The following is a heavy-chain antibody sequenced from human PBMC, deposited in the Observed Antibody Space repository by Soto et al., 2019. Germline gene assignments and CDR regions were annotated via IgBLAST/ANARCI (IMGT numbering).Heavy chain of an antibody. CDR2: ISSNGGST. CDR3: VKAALYDILTGYLLDDAFDI. J-gene: IGHJ3*02. V-gene: IGHV3-64D*06. Sequence: GGSLRLSCSASGFTFSSYAMHWVRQAPGKGLEYVSAISSNGGSTYYADSVKGRFTISRDNSKNTLYLQMSSLRAEDTAVYYCVKAALYDILTGYLLDDAFDIWGQGTMVTVSS. CDR1: GFTFSSYA. D-gene: IGHD3-9*01.